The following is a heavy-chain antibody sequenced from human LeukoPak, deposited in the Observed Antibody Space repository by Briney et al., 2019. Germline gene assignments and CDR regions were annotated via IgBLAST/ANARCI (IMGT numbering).Heavy chain of an antibody. CDR2: IYSGGRT. D-gene: IGHD6-13*01. CDR3: ARGSSWYMGY. CDR1: GFNVSSTY. V-gene: IGHV3-66*01. Sequence: GGSLRLSCAASGFNVSSTYMNWVRQAPGKGLEWVSVIYSGGRTYYADSVNGRFTISRDNSKNTLYLQMNSLRAEDTAVYYCARGSSWYMGYWGQGTLVTVSS. J-gene: IGHJ4*02.